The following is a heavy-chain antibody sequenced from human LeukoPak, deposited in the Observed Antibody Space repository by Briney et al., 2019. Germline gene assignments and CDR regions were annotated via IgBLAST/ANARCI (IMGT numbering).Heavy chain of an antibody. CDR3: ARLPGVRDAFDI. Sequence: SVKVSCKASGGTFSSYAISWVRQAPGQGLEWMGRIIPILGMANYAQKFQGRVTITADKSTSTAYMELSSLRSEDTAVYYCARLPGVRDAFDIWGQGTMVTVSS. CDR2: IIPILGMA. CDR1: GGTFSSYA. V-gene: IGHV1-69*04. D-gene: IGHD3-10*01. J-gene: IGHJ3*02.